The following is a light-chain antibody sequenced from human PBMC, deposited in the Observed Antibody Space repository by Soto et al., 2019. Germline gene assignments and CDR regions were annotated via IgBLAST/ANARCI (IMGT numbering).Light chain of an antibody. CDR2: EVS. Sequence: QSALTQPASVSGSPGQSITITCTGASSDVGGYNYVSWYQHSPGKVPKLMIYEVSSRPSGVSNRFSGSKSGNTASLTISGLQAEDEADYYCISYTGSSTWVFGGGTKVTVL. J-gene: IGLJ3*02. CDR3: ISYTGSSTWV. V-gene: IGLV2-14*01. CDR1: SSDVGGYNY.